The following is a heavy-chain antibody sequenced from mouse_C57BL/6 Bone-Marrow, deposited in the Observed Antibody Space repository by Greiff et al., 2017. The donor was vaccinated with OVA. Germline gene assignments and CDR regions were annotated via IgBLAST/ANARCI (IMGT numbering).Heavy chain of an antibody. Sequence: EVQGVESGGGLVKPGGSLKLSCAASGFTFSDYGMHWVRQAPEQGLEWVAYISSGSSTIYYADTLKGRFTLSRDNATNTLFLQMTSLRSEDTAMYYCARVGWLRRYWYFDVWGTGTTVTVSS. CDR2: ISSGSSTI. CDR3: ARVGWLRRYWYFDV. D-gene: IGHD2-2*01. J-gene: IGHJ1*03. V-gene: IGHV5-17*01. CDR1: GFTFSDYG.